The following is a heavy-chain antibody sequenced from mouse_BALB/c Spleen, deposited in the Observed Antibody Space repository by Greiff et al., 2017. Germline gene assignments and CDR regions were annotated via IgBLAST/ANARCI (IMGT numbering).Heavy chain of an antibody. V-gene: IGHV1S135*01. Sequence: EVKVVESGPELVKPGASVKVSCKASGYSFTDYNMYWVKQSHGKSLEWIGYIDPYNGGTSYNQKFKGKATLTVDKSSSTAFMQLNSLTSEDSAVYYCATWDVYYAMDYWGQGTSVTVSS. CDR2: IDPYNGGT. CDR3: ATWDVYYAMDY. D-gene: IGHD4-1*01. J-gene: IGHJ4*01. CDR1: GYSFTDYN.